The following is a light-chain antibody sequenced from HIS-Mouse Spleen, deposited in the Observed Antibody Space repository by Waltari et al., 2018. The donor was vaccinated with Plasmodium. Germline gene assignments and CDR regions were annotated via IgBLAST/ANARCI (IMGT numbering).Light chain of an antibody. V-gene: IGLV2-14*03. CDR3: SSYTSSSTRV. CDR2: DFS. Sequence: QSALTKPASVSGSPGPAITISCTGPSSGVGGYKYIYRYQQHPGKAPKLMIYDFSNRPSGVSNRFSGSKSGNTASLTISGLQAEDEADYYCSSYTSSSTRVFGGGTKLTVL. J-gene: IGLJ3*02. CDR1: SSGVGGYKY.